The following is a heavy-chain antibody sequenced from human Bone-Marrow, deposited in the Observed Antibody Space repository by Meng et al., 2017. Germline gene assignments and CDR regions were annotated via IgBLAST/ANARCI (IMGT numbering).Heavy chain of an antibody. D-gene: IGHD1-26*01. CDR2: IYHSGST. CDR3: ARGVVGATSGALDI. Sequence: GPGQGLVKPSGTLSLPGAVSGGSISSSNWWSWVRQPPGKGLEWIGEIYHSGSTNYNPSLKSRVTISVDKSKNQFSLKLSSVTAADTAVYYCARGVVGATSGALDIWGQGTMVTVAS. CDR1: GGSISSSNW. J-gene: IGHJ3*02. V-gene: IGHV4-4*02.